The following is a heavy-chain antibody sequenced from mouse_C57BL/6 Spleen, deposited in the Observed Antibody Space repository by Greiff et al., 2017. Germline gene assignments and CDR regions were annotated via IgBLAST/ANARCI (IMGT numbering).Heavy chain of an antibody. CDR1: GYSFTGYY. CDR2: INPSTGGT. D-gene: IGHD2-3*01. Sequence: EVQLQQSGPELVKPGASVKISCKASGYSFTGYYMNWVKQSPEKSLEWIGEINPSTGGTTYNQKFKAKATLTVDKSSSTAYMQLKSLTSEDSAVYYCASLDGYYGAMDYGGQGTSVTVSS. CDR3: ASLDGYYGAMDY. V-gene: IGHV1-42*01. J-gene: IGHJ4*01.